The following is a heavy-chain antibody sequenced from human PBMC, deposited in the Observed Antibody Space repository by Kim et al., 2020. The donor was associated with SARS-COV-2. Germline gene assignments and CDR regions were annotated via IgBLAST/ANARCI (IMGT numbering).Heavy chain of an antibody. Sequence: SETLSLTCTVSGGSISSYYWSWIRQPPGKGLEWIGYIYYSGSTNYNPSLKSRVTISVDTSKNQFSLKLSSVTAADTAVYYCARFTYCSSTSCSHSNWFDPWGLGTLVTVSS. J-gene: IGHJ5*02. CDR3: ARFTYCSSTSCSHSNWFDP. CDR1: GGSISSYY. D-gene: IGHD2-2*01. V-gene: IGHV4-59*13. CDR2: IYYSGST.